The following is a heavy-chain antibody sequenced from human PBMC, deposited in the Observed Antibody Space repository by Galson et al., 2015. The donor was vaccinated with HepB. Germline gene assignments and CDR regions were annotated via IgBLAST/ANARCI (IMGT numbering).Heavy chain of an antibody. J-gene: IGHJ6*02. CDR1: GFTFSSYG. CDR2: IWYDGSNK. Sequence: SLRLSCAASGFTFSSYGMHWVRQAPGKGLEWVAVIWYDGSNKYYADSVKGRFTISRDNSKNTLYLQMNSLRAEDTAVYYCARVSSGWYSYYYGMDVWGQGTTVTVSS. V-gene: IGHV3-33*01. D-gene: IGHD6-19*01. CDR3: ARVSSGWYSYYYGMDV.